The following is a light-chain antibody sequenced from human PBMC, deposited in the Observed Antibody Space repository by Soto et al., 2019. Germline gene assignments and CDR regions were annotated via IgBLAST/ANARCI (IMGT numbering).Light chain of an antibody. CDR2: AAS. V-gene: IGKV3-20*01. Sequence: EIVLTQSPGTLSLSPGERATLSCRASQSVSSSSLAWYQQKPGQAPRLLIYAASNRATDIPDRFTASGSGTDFTLIISRLEPEDFAVYYCQQYGRSLWTFGQGTKVEIK. J-gene: IGKJ1*01. CDR3: QQYGRSLWT. CDR1: QSVSSSS.